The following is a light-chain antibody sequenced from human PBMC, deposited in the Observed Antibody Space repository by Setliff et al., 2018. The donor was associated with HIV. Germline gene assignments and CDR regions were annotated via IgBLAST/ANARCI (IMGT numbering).Light chain of an antibody. CDR3: QSYDSSLSGCV. V-gene: IGLV1-40*01. CDR2: DNT. Sequence: QSALAQPRSVSGSPGQSVTISCTGSSSNIGAGHDVHWYQQLPGTAPKLLIDDNTNRPSGVPDRFSGSKSGTSASLAITGLQADDEDDYYCQSYDSSLSGCVFGTGTKVTVL. CDR1: SSNIGAGHD. J-gene: IGLJ1*01.